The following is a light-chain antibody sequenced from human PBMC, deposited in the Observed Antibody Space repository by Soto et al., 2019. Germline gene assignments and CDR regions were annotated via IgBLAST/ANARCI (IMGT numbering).Light chain of an antibody. CDR2: DVS. Sequence: QSALTQPRSVSGSPGQSVTISCTGTSSDVGGYNYVSWYQQHPGKAPKLMIYDVSKRPSGVPDRFSGYKSGNTASLTISGLPAEDEADYYCCSYAGSYTFVVFGGGTKLTVL. V-gene: IGLV2-11*01. CDR1: SSDVGGYNY. CDR3: CSYAGSYTFVV. J-gene: IGLJ2*01.